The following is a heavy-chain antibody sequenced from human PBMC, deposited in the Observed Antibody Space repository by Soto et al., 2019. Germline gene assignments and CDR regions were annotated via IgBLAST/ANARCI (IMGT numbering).Heavy chain of an antibody. V-gene: IGHV5-51*01. CDR3: ARLGFPGAIYFDS. CDR1: GYNFTTFW. CDR2: IYPGDSET. Sequence: GESLKISCKGSGYNFTTFWIGWVRQMPGKGLEWMGIIYPGDSETKYSPDFEGQVTISADRSTNTAYLQWRSLRASDTAMYYCARLGFPGAIYFDSRGMGTLVTDSS. J-gene: IGHJ5*01.